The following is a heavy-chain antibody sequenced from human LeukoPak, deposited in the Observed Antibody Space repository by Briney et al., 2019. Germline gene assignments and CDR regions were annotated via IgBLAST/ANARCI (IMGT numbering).Heavy chain of an antibody. CDR1: GYTFTAYY. Sequence: ASLKVSCKTSGYTFTAYYIHWVRQAPGQGLEWMGWINPNSGGTNYAQKFQGRVTMARDTSISTAYMELSRLRSDDTAVYYCARDYGDTYNWFDPWGQGTLVTVSS. CDR2: INPNSGGT. V-gene: IGHV1-2*02. J-gene: IGHJ5*02. CDR3: ARDYGDTYNWFDP. D-gene: IGHD4-17*01.